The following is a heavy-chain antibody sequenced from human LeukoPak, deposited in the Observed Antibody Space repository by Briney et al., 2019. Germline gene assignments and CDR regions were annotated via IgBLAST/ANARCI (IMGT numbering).Heavy chain of an antibody. CDR2: IYYRGST. CDR3: ARDVGSATGYFDY. D-gene: IGHD3-10*01. V-gene: IGHV4-59*01. Sequence: SETLSLTCTVSGGSISSYYWSWIRQPPGKGLEWIGYIYYRGSTNYNPSLKSRVTISVDTSKHQSSLKLSSVIAADTAVYYCARDVGSATGYFDYWGQGTLVTVSS. CDR1: GGSISSYY. J-gene: IGHJ4*02.